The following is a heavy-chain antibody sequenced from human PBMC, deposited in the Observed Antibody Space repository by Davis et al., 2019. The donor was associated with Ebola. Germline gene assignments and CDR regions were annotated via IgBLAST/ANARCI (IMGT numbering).Heavy chain of an antibody. Sequence: GESLKISCVASGFTFSSYSMNWVRQAPGKGLEWVSYISSSSTTIYYADSVKGRFTISRDNSKNTLYLQMNSLRAGDTAVYYCGRRAYGMDVWGQGTTVTVSS. CDR1: GFTFSSYS. V-gene: IGHV3-48*01. CDR2: ISSSSTTI. CDR3: GRRAYGMDV. J-gene: IGHJ6*02.